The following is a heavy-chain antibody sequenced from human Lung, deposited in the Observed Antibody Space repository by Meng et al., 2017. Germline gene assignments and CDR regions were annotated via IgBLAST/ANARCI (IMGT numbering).Heavy chain of an antibody. CDR2: INHSGST. V-gene: IGHV4-34*01. CDR1: GGSFSDYY. J-gene: IGHJ4*02. D-gene: IGHD4-11*01. Sequence: VQTAPWGSGLLKPSVTLALTCVVSGGSFSDYYWSWIRQPPGKGLEWIGEINHSGSTNYNPSLESRATISVDTSQNNLSLKLSSVTAADSAVYYCARGPTTMAHDFNYWGQGTLVTVSS. CDR3: ARGPTTMAHDFNY.